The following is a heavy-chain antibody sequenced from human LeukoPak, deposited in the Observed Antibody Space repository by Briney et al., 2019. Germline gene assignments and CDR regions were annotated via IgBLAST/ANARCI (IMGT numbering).Heavy chain of an antibody. Sequence: GSLRLSCAASGFIFSRFSMNWVRQAPGKGLEWVSYISSSSSTIYYADSVKGRFTVSRDNAKNLLYLQMNSLRAEDTAVYYCARLGIITAAGSNDYWGQGTLVTVSS. V-gene: IGHV3-48*04. CDR1: GFIFSRFS. CDR2: ISSSSSTI. D-gene: IGHD6-13*01. J-gene: IGHJ4*02. CDR3: ARLGIITAAGSNDY.